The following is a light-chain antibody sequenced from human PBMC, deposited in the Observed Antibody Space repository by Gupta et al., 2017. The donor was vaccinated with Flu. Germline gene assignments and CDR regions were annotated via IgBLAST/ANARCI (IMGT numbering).Light chain of an antibody. CDR2: GAS. CDR3: QQYNNWPLT. CDR1: QSVTSN. V-gene: IGKV3-15*01. Sequence: PATLSVSPGERATLACRASQSVTSNLAWYQQKPGQGPRLLIYGASTRATTMPARFSGSGSETEFTLTISSLQSEDFAVYFCQQYNNWPLTFGGGTKVEIK. J-gene: IGKJ4*01.